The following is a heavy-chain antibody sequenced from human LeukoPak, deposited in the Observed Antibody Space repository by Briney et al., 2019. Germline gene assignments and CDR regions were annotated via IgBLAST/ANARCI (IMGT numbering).Heavy chain of an antibody. D-gene: IGHD2-21*02. CDR3: ARVAYCGGDCYSDYFDY. J-gene: IGHJ4*02. CDR2: IHTSGST. V-gene: IGHV4-61*02. CDR1: GVSISSGSYY. Sequence: SQTLSLTCTVSGVSISSGSYYWSWIRQPAGRGLEWIGRIHTSGSTNYNPSLKSRVTISVDTSKNQFSLKLSSVTAADTAVYYCARVAYCGGDCYSDYFDYWGQGTLVTVSS.